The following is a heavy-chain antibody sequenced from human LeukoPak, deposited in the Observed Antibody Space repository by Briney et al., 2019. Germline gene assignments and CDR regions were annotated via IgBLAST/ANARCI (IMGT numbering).Heavy chain of an antibody. Sequence: AGSLRLSCAASGFTVSSNYMSWVRQAPRKGLELVSVIYSGGSTYYADSVKGRFTISRDNAKNSLYLQMNSLRADDTAVYYCARERFHGSGAPKYDCWGQGTLVTVSS. V-gene: IGHV3-66*01. CDR1: GFTVSSNY. CDR3: ARERFHGSGAPKYDC. J-gene: IGHJ4*02. D-gene: IGHD3-10*01. CDR2: IYSGGST.